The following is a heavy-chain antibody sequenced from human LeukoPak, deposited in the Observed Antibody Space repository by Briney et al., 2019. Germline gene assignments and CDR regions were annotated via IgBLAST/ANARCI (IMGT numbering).Heavy chain of an antibody. D-gene: IGHD6-13*01. Sequence: SETLSLTCTVSGGSISSYYWRWIRQPAGKGLEWIGRIYTSGSSNYNPSLESRVTMSVDTSKNQFSLKLGCVTAADTAVYYCAREAAEQQRAFDCWGRGTLVTVSS. CDR3: AREAAEQQRAFDC. CDR2: IYTSGSS. V-gene: IGHV4-4*07. CDR1: GGSISSYY. J-gene: IGHJ4*02.